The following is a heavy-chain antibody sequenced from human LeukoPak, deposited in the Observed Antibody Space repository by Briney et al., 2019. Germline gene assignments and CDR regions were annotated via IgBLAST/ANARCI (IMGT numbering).Heavy chain of an antibody. D-gene: IGHD6-13*01. CDR2: IYTSGNT. CDR3: ARGYCDSSSCFWYFDL. CDR1: GRSISSASYY. Sequence: PSETLSLTCSVSGRSISSASYYWSWIRQPAGKGLEWIGRIYTSGNTDYNPSLKSGVSMSVDTSKNQFSLQLSSVTAAGTAVYYCARGYCDSSSCFWYFDLWGPGTLVTVSS. V-gene: IGHV4-61*02. J-gene: IGHJ2*01.